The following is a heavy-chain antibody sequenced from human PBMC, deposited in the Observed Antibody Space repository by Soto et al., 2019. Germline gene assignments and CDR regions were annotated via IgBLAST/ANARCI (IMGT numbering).Heavy chain of an antibody. J-gene: IGHJ4*02. V-gene: IGHV4-39*07. Sequence: SETLSLTCTVADGSIISSMYYWGWVRQPPGKGLEWIGSIYYSGSTYYNSSLKSRVTISVDTSKNQFSLKLNSVTAADTAVYYCARIGYYGSGPILYWGQGTLVTVSS. CDR3: ARIGYYGSGPILY. CDR1: DGSIISSMYY. D-gene: IGHD3-10*01. CDR2: IYYSGST.